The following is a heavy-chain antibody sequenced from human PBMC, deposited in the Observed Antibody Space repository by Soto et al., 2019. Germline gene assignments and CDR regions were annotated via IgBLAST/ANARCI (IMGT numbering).Heavy chain of an antibody. D-gene: IGHD2-15*01. V-gene: IGHV4-61*01. J-gene: IGHJ4*02. CDR1: GDSVSSTIYY. Sequence: QVQLQESGPGLVKPSETLSLTCTVSGDSVSSTIYYWSWIRQPPGKNPEWIGYIFYTGSTNYNPTLKSRVTISLDTSKNQFSLKLSSVTAADTAVYYCARDSPLIERSFDYWVQGTLVTVSS. CDR2: IFYTGST. CDR3: ARDSPLIERSFDY.